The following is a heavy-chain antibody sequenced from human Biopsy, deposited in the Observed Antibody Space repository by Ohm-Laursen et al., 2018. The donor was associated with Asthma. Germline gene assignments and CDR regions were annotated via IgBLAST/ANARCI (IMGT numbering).Heavy chain of an antibody. Sequence: GTLSLTCAVYGGSFSSNYWSWIRQTPGKGLEWLGDTHHSGDTNYNPSLSSRITLSVDTSKNQFSLRLTSVTAADTAVYYCARGSSSRLSQWELLVSGGKRAHSYYGMDVWGQGTTVTVSS. CDR3: ARGSSSRLSQWELLVSGGKRAHSYYGMDV. V-gene: IGHV4-34*01. J-gene: IGHJ6*02. CDR2: THHSGDT. D-gene: IGHD1-26*01. CDR1: GGSFSSNY.